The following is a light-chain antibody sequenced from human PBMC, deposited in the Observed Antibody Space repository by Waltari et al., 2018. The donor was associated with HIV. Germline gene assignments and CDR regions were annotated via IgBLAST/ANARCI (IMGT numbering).Light chain of an antibody. J-gene: IGLJ3*02. V-gene: IGLV1-51*01. Sequence: QSVLTQPPSVSAAPGQKVPISCPGSSSNIWRHYVSWYQQLPGAAPKLLIYDNTERPSGIPDRFSGSKSGTSATLGITGLQTGDEADYYCGTWDSSLGGWVFGGGTKLAVL. CDR2: DNT. CDR3: GTWDSSLGGWV. CDR1: SSNIWRHY.